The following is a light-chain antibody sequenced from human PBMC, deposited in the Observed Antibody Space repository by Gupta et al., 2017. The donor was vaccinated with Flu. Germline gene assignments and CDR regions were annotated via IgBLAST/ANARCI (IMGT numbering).Light chain of an antibody. Sequence: SVTISCTGSSSEIGGKKYGSWYQQQPGKAPILIIYEISKRPAGVAGRFSGSKSGKAASLTGGGQEAEDEGDYYHSSYAGDDNWVFGGGTKLTVL. CDR1: SSEIGGKKY. CDR3: SSYAGDDNWV. CDR2: EIS. J-gene: IGLJ3*02. V-gene: IGLV2-8*01.